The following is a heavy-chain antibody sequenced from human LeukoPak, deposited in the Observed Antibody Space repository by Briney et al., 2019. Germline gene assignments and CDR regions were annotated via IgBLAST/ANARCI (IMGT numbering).Heavy chain of an antibody. CDR3: ARAEDPYSSSSLTFDY. V-gene: IGHV1-69*05. CDR2: IIPIFGTA. CDR1: GGTFSSYA. Sequence: SVKVSYKASGGTFSSYAISWVRQAPGQGLEWMGGIIPIFGTANYAQKFQGRVTITTDESTSTAYMELSSLRSEHTAVYYCARAEDPYSSSSLTFDYWGQGTLVTVSS. D-gene: IGHD6-6*01. J-gene: IGHJ4*02.